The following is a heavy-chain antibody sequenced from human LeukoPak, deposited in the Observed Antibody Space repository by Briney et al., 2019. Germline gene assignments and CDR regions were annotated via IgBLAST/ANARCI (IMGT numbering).Heavy chain of an antibody. D-gene: IGHD5-12*01. V-gene: IGHV3-21*01. J-gene: IGHJ4*02. CDR3: ARDSSGGYDFDY. Sequence: EAGGSLRLSCAVSGFTFSSYSMNWVRQAPGKGLEWVSSISSSSSYIDYADSVKGRSTISRDNAKNSLYLRMNSLRAEDTAVYYCARDSSGGYDFDYWGQGTLVTVSS. CDR1: GFTFSSYS. CDR2: ISSSSSYI.